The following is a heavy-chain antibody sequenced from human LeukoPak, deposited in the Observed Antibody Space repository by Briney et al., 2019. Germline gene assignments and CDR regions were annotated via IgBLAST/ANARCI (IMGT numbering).Heavy chain of an antibody. V-gene: IGHV4-4*07. CDR2: IYTSGST. CDR3: AREAPYCSSTSCYVAYYYYGMDV. J-gene: IGHJ6*02. D-gene: IGHD2-2*01. Sequence: PSETLSLTCTVSGGSISSYYWSWIRQPAGKGLEWIGRIYTSGSTNYNPSLTSRVTMPVDTSKNQFSLKLSSVTAADTAVYYCAREAPYCSSTSCYVAYYYYGMDVWGQGTTVTVSS. CDR1: GGSISSYY.